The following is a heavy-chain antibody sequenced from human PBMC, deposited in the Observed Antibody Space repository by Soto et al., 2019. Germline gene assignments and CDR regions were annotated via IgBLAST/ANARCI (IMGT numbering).Heavy chain of an antibody. CDR3: ARIRGWGWLGPNDS. D-gene: IGHD3-10*01. V-gene: IGHV2-26*01. CDR1: GFPLSNARMS. CDR2: IFSNDAK. J-gene: IGHJ4*02. Sequence: QVTLKASAPVLVKPTEPLTLTCTVSGFPLSNARMSVSWIRQPPGKALEWLAHIFSNDAKSYSAHLKSRLTISKDTSKSQVVLTMTKMDPVDTATYYCARIRGWGWLGPNDSWGQGTLVTVSS.